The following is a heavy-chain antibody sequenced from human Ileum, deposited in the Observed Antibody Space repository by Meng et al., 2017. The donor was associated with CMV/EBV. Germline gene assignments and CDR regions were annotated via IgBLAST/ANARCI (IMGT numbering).Heavy chain of an antibody. CDR2: INPNSGGT. CDR3: ARDQDIGGNSFDP. V-gene: IGHV1-2*02. J-gene: IGHJ5*02. D-gene: IGHD5-12*01. CDR1: GYTFTGYY. Sequence: ASGYTFTGYYMHWVRQAPGQGLEWMGWINPNSGGTNYAQKFQGRVTMTRDTSISTAYMELSRLRSDDTAVYYCARDQDIGGNSFDPWGQGTLVTVSS.